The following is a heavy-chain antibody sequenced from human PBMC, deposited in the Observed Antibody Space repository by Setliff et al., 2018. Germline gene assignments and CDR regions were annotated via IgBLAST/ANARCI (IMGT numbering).Heavy chain of an antibody. Sequence: GGSLRLSCAASGFIFSSYWMNWVRQAPGKGLEWVATINQDGSGKYYVDSVKGRFTISRDNARNSLYLQMSNLRAEDTAVYYCVRDEVNCSGSKCYSGFDSWGQGTLVTVSS. D-gene: IGHD2-15*01. V-gene: IGHV3-7*01. CDR2: INQDGSGK. J-gene: IGHJ4*02. CDR1: GFIFSSYW. CDR3: VRDEVNCSGSKCYSGFDS.